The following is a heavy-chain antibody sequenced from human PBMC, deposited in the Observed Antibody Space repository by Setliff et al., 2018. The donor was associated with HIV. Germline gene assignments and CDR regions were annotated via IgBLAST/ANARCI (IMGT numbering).Heavy chain of an antibody. CDR1: GGSISSGSYY. V-gene: IGHV4-61*02. D-gene: IGHD6-19*01. J-gene: IGHJ1*01. Sequence: SETLSLTCTVSGGSISSGSYYWSWIRQPAGKGLEWIGRIYTSGSTNYNPSLKSRVTISGDTSKNQFSLKLGSVTSADTAVYYCARGGSAVAGPAEYFQHWGQGTLVTVSS. CDR3: ARGGSAVAGPAEYFQH. CDR2: IYTSGST.